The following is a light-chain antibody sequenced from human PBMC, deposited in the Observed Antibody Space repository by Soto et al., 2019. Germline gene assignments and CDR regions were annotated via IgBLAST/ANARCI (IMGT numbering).Light chain of an antibody. CDR2: GAS. J-gene: IGKJ1*01. CDR3: HQYNNWPPWT. CDR1: RSVSSN. Sequence: EIVVTQSPATLSVSPGERATLSCRASRSVSSNLAWYQQKPGQAPRLLLYGASTRATGIPARFSGSGSGTEFTLTISSLQSEDYAVYYCHQYNNWPPWTFGQGTKVDIK. V-gene: IGKV3-15*01.